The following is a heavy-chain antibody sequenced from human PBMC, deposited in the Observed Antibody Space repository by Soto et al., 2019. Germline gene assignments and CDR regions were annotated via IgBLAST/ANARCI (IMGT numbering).Heavy chain of an antibody. CDR2: IKSKTDGATT. V-gene: IGHV3-15*01. J-gene: IGHJ4*02. Sequence: EVQLVESGGGLVKPGGSLRLSCAASGFTFSNAWMSWVRQAPGKGLEWVGRIKSKTDGATTDYAAPVKGRFTISRNESKNTLYLQMNSLKTEDTAVYYCTFLHPNLDDGGQGTLVTVSS. CDR3: TFLHPNLDD. CDR1: GFTFSNAW.